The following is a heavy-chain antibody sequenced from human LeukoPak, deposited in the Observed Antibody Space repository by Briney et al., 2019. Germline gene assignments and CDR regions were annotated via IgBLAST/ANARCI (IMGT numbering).Heavy chain of an antibody. Sequence: ASVKVSSKASGYTFTSYYMHWVRQAPGQGLEWMGIINPSGGSTSYVQKFQGRVTMTRDTSTSTVYMELSRLRSEDTAVYYCARGRRPARGMDVWGQGTTVTVSS. V-gene: IGHV1-46*01. J-gene: IGHJ6*02. CDR2: INPSGGST. CDR3: ARGRRPARGMDV. CDR1: GYTFTSYY.